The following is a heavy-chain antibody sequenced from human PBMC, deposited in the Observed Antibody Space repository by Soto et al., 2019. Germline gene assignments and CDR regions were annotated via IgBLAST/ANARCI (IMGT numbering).Heavy chain of an antibody. D-gene: IGHD6-13*01. V-gene: IGHV3-33*01. CDR2: IWYDGSNK. J-gene: IGHJ4*02. Sequence: HPGGSLRLSCAASGFTFSSYGMHWVRQAPGKGLEWVAVIWYDGSNKYYADSVKGRFTISRDNAKNSLYLQMNSLRAEDTAVYYCARDIGPGIAAAGLFDYWGQGTLVTVSS. CDR1: GFTFSSYG. CDR3: ARDIGPGIAAAGLFDY.